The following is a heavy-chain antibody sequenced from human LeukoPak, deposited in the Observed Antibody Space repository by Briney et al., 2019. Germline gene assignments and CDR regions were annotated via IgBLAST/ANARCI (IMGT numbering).Heavy chain of an antibody. CDR1: GGSISSSSYY. J-gene: IGHJ5*02. CDR2: IYYSGST. V-gene: IGHV4-39*02. D-gene: IGHD6-13*01. CDR3: ARDRSAGQTFDP. Sequence: KASETLSLTCTVSGGSISSSSYYWGWIRQPPGKGLEWIGSIYYSGSTYYNPSLKSRVTISVDTSKNQFSLKLSSVTAADTAVYYCARDRSAGQTFDPWGQGTLVTVSS.